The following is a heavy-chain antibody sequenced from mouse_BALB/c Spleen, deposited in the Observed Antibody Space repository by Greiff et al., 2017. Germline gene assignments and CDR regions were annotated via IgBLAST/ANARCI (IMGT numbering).Heavy chain of an antibody. Sequence: VQLQESGPELVRPGTSVKISCKASGYPFTNYWLGWVKQRPGRGLEWIGDIYPAGGYTNYNEKFKGKATLTADTSSSTAYMQLSSLTSEDSAVYFGARAAYGSSYRFAYWGQGTLVTVSA. D-gene: IGHD1-1*01. CDR1: GYPFTNYW. CDR3: ARAAYGSSYRFAY. CDR2: IYPAGGYT. V-gene: IGHV1-63*02. J-gene: IGHJ3*01.